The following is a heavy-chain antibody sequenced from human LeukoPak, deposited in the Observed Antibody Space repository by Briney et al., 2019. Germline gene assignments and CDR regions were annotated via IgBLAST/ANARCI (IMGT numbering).Heavy chain of an antibody. CDR2: IFHSGSV. J-gene: IGHJ4*02. Sequence: SETLSLTCIVSGYSIISDYFWGWVRQPPGKGPEWIGSIFHSGSVYYNPSPKSRVTISIDPSKNRFSLKLTSVTAADTAIYYCARVVASTSIDSWGQGTLVTVSS. D-gene: IGHD2-15*01. V-gene: IGHV4-38-2*02. CDR1: GYSIISDYF. CDR3: ARVVASTSIDS.